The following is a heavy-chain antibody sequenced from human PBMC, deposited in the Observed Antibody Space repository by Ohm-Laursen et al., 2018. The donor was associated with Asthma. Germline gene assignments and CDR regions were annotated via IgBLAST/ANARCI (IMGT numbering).Heavy chain of an antibody. V-gene: IGHV3-21*06. CDR2: ISSSSSYI. D-gene: IGHD4-23*01. CDR3: ARERDNGGKGGYFDF. Sequence: SLRLSCAASGFTFSSYSMNWVRQAPGKGLEWVSSISSSSSYIYYADSVKGRFTISRDNAKNSLYLQMNSLGAEDTAVYYCARERDNGGKGGYFDFWGQGTLVTVSS. J-gene: IGHJ4*02. CDR1: GFTFSSYS.